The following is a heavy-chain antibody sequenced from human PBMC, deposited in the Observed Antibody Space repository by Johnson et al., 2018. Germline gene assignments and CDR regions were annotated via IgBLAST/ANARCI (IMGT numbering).Heavy chain of an antibody. CDR1: EFTFDDYG. CDR2: INWNGGST. J-gene: IGHJ6*03. CDR3: ARLGSSTYYYYYSYMDV. Sequence: VQLVESGGGVVRPGGSLRLSCAASEFTFDDYGMSWVRQAPGKGLEWVSGINWNGGSTGYADSVKGRLTIYGDNAKNSLFLQMKSLRDEDTAVYYCARLGSSTYYYYYSYMDVWGKGTTVTVSS. V-gene: IGHV3-20*04. D-gene: IGHD2-2*01.